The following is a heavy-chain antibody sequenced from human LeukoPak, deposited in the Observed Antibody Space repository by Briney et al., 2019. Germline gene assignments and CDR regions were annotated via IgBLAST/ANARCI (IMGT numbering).Heavy chain of an antibody. J-gene: IGHJ4*02. CDR1: GGTFSSYA. V-gene: IGHV1-69*13. CDR2: IIPIFGTA. CDR3: ARDSSSSSYNDY. Sequence: VASVKVSCKASGGTFSSYAISWVRQAPGQGLEWMGGIIPIFGTANYAQKFQGRVTITADESTSTAYMELSSLRSEDTAVYYCARDSSSSSYNDYWGQGTLVTVSS. D-gene: IGHD6-6*01.